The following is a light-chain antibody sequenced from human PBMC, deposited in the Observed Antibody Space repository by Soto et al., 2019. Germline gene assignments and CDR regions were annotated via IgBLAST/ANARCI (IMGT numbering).Light chain of an antibody. Sequence: DIVLTQSPGTLSLSPGDIATLSCRASQSVSTSYLAWYQQKPGQAPRLLIYGASSRATGIPDRFSGSGSGTDFTLIISRLEPEDFAVYYCQQYNNWPRTFGQGTKVDIK. V-gene: IGKV3-20*01. CDR3: QQYNNWPRT. J-gene: IGKJ1*01. CDR2: GAS. CDR1: QSVSTSY.